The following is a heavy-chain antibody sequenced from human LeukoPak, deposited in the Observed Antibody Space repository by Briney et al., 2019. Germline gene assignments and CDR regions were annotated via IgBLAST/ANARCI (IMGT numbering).Heavy chain of an antibody. Sequence: ASVKVSCKASGGTFSSYAISWVRQAPGQGLEWMGGIIPIFGTANYAQKFQGRVTITADESTSTAYMELSSLRSEDTAVYYCARATQGKSDAFDIWGQGTMVTVSS. CDR1: GGTFSSYA. CDR3: ARATQGKSDAFDI. V-gene: IGHV1-69*13. CDR2: IIPIFGTA. J-gene: IGHJ3*02. D-gene: IGHD3-10*01.